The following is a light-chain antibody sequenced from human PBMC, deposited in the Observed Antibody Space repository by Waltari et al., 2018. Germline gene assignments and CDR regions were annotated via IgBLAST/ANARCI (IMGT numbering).Light chain of an antibody. CDR1: SSNVGGYSH. CDR3: SSYTSSSTVV. Sequence: QSALTQPASVSGSPGRSITISCPGTSSNVGGYSHVPWYQQPPCKAPKLMIYDVSARPSGVSNRFSGSKSGNTASLTISGLQAEDEADYYCSSYTSSSTVVFGGGTKLTVL. V-gene: IGLV2-14*03. J-gene: IGLJ2*01. CDR2: DVS.